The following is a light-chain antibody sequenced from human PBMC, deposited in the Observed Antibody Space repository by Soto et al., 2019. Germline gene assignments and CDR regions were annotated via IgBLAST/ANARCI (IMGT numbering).Light chain of an antibody. V-gene: IGLV2-14*03. J-gene: IGLJ1*01. CDR3: SSYSASSTTHYV. Sequence: QSALTQPASLSGSPGQSITISCTGTSSDIGGYNYVSWYQQHPGKAPKLIIHDVTNRPSGVSDRFFGSKSGNTASRTISGLQAEDEADYYCSSYSASSTTHYVFGTGTKLTVL. CDR2: DVT. CDR1: SSDIGGYNY.